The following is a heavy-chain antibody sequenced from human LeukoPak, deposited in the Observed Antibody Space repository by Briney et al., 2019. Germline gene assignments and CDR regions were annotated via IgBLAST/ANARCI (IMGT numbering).Heavy chain of an antibody. CDR2: ISSSSTTI. D-gene: IGHD1-26*01. CDR1: GFTFSDYY. CDR3: AREFGSDGGY. V-gene: IGHV3-11*01. Sequence: PGGSLRLSCAASGFTFSDYYMNWIRQAPGKGLEWVSYISSSSTTIYYADSVKGRFTISRDNAKNSLFLQMNSLRAEDTAVYYCAREFGSDGGYWGQGTLVTVSS. J-gene: IGHJ4*02.